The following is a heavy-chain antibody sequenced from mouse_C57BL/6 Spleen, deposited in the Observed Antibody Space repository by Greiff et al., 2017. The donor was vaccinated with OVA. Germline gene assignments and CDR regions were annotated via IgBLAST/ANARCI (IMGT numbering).Heavy chain of an antibody. CDR2: ISNLAYSI. J-gene: IGHJ1*03. CDR1: GFTFSDYG. V-gene: IGHV5-15*01. CDR3: ARHETRYFDV. Sequence: EVKLMESGGGLVQPGGSLKLSCAASGFTFSDYGMAWVRQAPRKGPEWVAFISNLAYSIYYADTVTGRFTISRENAKNTLYLEMSSLRSEDTAMYYCARHETRYFDVWGTGTTVTVSS.